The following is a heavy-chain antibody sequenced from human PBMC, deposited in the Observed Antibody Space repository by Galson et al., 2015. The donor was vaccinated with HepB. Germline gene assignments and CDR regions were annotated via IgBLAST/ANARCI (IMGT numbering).Heavy chain of an antibody. CDR3: AREFSLRTYDAFDI. J-gene: IGHJ3*02. D-gene: IGHD1/OR15-1a*01. CDR2: ISYDGSNK. V-gene: IGHV3-30*04. CDR1: GFTFSSYA. Sequence: SLRLSCAASGFTFSSYAMHWVRQAPGKGLEWVAVISYDGSNKYYADSVKGRFTISRDNSKNTLYLQMNSLRAEDTAVYYCAREFSLRTYDAFDIWGQGTMVTVSS.